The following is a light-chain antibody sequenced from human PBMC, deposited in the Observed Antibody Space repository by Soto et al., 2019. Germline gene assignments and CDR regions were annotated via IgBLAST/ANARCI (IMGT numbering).Light chain of an antibody. CDR1: HSIGTF. J-gene: IGKJ1*01. CDR3: QQTYSTPQWT. CDR2: GAS. Sequence: DIQMSQSPSSLSASVRDTITITCRTSHSIGTFLNWYQQKPGKAPNLLIYGASTLQSGVPSRFSGSGSGTDFTLTISSLQPEDFATYYCQQTYSTPQWTFGQGTKVDIK. V-gene: IGKV1-39*01.